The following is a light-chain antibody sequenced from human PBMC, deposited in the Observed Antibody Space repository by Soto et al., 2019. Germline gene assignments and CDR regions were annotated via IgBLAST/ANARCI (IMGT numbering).Light chain of an antibody. CDR1: QSVVYSSNNKNY. V-gene: IGKV4-1*01. CDR2: WAS. CDR3: QQYYSTPLT. Sequence: DIVITQWPXSXXXXXXEXXXXNXKSMQSVVYSSNNKNYLAWYQQKPGQPPKLLIYWASTRESGVPDRFSGSGSGTDFTLTISSLQAEDVAVYYCQQYYSTPLTFGGGTKVDI. J-gene: IGKJ4*01.